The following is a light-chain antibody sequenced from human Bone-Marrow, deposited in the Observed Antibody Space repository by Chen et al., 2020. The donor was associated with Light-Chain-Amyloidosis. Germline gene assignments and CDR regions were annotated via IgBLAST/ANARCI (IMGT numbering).Light chain of an antibody. CDR1: QDITNL. Sequence: DIQMTQSPSSVSASIGDSVSITCRASQDITNLLGLYQQKPGKAPKLLIYFASNLHTGVPTRFSDSGFGNFFTRTMSNVQPEDFGSYDCQQVDKFPITFGQGTRL. CDR2: FAS. J-gene: IGKJ5*01. CDR3: QQVDKFPIT. V-gene: IGKV1-12*01.